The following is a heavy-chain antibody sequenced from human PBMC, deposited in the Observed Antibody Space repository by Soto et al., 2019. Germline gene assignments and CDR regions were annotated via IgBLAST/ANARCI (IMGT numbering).Heavy chain of an antibody. Sequence: PGGSLRLSCAASGFTFSGLYMSWIRQAPGKGLEWVSCIESSGVKKYYAESVRGRFIISRDNAKNTLYLQMNSLTAEDTAVYYCARDRGAVTGDYFDDWGQGSLVTVSS. CDR1: GFTFSGLY. V-gene: IGHV3-11*01. CDR2: IESSGVKK. CDR3: ARDRGAVTGDYFDD. D-gene: IGHD6-19*01. J-gene: IGHJ4*02.